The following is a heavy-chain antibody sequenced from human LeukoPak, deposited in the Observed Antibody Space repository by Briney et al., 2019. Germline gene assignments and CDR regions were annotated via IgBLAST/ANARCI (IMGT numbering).Heavy chain of an antibody. J-gene: IGHJ6*02. V-gene: IGHV3-23*01. D-gene: IGHD3-10*01. Sequence: GGSLRLSCAASGFTFSSYAMSWVRQAPGKGLEWVSAISGSGGSTYYADSVKGRFTIPRDNSKNTLYLQMNSLRAEHTAVYYCAKVGVLLGIGEPNYYGMDVWGQGTTVTVSS. CDR1: GFTFSSYA. CDR2: ISGSGGST. CDR3: AKVGVLLGIGEPNYYGMDV.